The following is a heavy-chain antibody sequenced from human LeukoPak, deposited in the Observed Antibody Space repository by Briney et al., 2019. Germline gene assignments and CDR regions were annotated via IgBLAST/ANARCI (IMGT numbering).Heavy chain of an antibody. J-gene: IGHJ6*02. D-gene: IGHD1-26*01. Sequence: PSETLSLTCTVSGDSIGTYYWTWIRQPPGKGLEWLGYIYYSGRTNYNPSLKSRVTISVDTSKNQFSLKLRSVTASDTAVYYCARLRGGSYAPDAYFYYGMDVWGQGTTVIVSS. CDR3: ARLRGGSYAPDAYFYYGMDV. CDR1: GDSIGTYY. CDR2: IYYSGRT. V-gene: IGHV4-59*08.